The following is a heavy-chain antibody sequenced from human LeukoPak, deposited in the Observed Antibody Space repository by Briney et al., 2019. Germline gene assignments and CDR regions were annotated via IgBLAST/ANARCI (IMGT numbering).Heavy chain of an antibody. Sequence: SVKVSCKASGGTFSSYAISWVRQAPGQGLEWMGGIIPIFGTANYAQKFQGRVTITTDESTSTAYMELSSLRSEDTAVYYCARDLGRDGHRGLDYWGQGTPVTVSS. CDR2: IIPIFGTA. D-gene: IGHD5-24*01. CDR3: ARDLGRDGHRGLDY. V-gene: IGHV1-69*05. CDR1: GGTFSSYA. J-gene: IGHJ4*02.